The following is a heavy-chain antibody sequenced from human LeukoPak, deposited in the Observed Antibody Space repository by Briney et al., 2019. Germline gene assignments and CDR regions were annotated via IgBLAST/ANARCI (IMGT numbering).Heavy chain of an antibody. V-gene: IGHV4-39*01. D-gene: IGHD6-13*01. Sequence: SETLSLTCTVSGGSISSSSYYWGWIRQPPGKGLEWIGSIYYSGNTYYNPSLKSRVTISVDTSKNQFSLKLSSVTAADTAVYYCVRLFSSSWYRGAFDLWGQGTMVTVSS. CDR2: IYYSGNT. J-gene: IGHJ3*01. CDR3: VRLFSSSWYRGAFDL. CDR1: GGSISSSSYY.